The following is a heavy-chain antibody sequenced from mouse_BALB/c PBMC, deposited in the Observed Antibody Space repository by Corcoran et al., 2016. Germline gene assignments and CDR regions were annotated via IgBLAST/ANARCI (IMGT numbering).Heavy chain of an antibody. V-gene: IGHV1-26*01. Sequence: EVQLQQSGPELVKPGASVKISCKASGYSFIGYYMHWVKQSHVKSLEWIGRINPYNGATSYNQNFKDKASLTVDKSSSTAYMELHSLTSEDSAVYYCARRLYGNPLYAMDYWGQGTSVTVSS. CDR3: ARRLYGNPLYAMDY. D-gene: IGHD2-10*02. J-gene: IGHJ4*01. CDR2: INPYNGAT. CDR1: GYSFIGYY.